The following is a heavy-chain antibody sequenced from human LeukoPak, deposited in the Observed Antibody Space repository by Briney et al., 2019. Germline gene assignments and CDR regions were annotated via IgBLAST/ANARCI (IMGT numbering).Heavy chain of an antibody. D-gene: IGHD3-22*01. CDR1: GFTFSSYA. J-gene: IGHJ4*02. V-gene: IGHV3-23*01. CDR3: AKDYYDSSGYCFDY. CDR2: ISGSGGRT. Sequence: GGSLRLSCAASGFTFSSYAMSWVRQAPGKGLEWVSVISGSGGRTYYADSVKGRFTISRDNSKNTLYLQMNSLRAEDTAVYYCAKDYYDSSGYCFDYWGQGTLVTVSS.